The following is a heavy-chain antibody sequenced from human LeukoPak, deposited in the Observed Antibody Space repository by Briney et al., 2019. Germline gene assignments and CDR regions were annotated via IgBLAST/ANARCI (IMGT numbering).Heavy chain of an antibody. CDR3: ARHVAKGYSGSYNPFDY. CDR2: IYYSGST. J-gene: IGHJ4*02. V-gene: IGHV4-39*01. Sequence: PSETLSLTCTVSGGSISSSSYYWGWIRQPPGKGLEWIGSIYYSGSTYYNPSLKSRVTISVDTSKNQFSLKLSSVTAADTAVYYCARHVAKGYSGSYNPFDYWGQGTLVTVSS. CDR1: GGSISSSSYY. D-gene: IGHD1-26*01.